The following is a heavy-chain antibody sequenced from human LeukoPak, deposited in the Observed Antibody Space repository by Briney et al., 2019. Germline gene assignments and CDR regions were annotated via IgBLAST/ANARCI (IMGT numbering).Heavy chain of an antibody. CDR3: ARDVGCSSTSCYAIFDY. CDR2: ISSSSSYI. D-gene: IGHD2-2*01. CDR1: GFTFSSYS. V-gene: IGHV3-21*01. Sequence: GGSLRLSCAASGFTFSSYSMNWVRQASGKGLEWVSSISSSSSYIYYADSVKGRFTISRDNAKNSLYLQMNSLRAEDTAVYYCARDVGCSSTSCYAIFDYWGQGTLVTVSS. J-gene: IGHJ4*02.